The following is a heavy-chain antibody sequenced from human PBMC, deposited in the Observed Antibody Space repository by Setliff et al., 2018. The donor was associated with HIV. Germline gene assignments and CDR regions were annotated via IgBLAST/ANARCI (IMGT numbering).Heavy chain of an antibody. D-gene: IGHD3-10*01. CDR2: INAANGKT. V-gene: IGHV1-3*01. Sequence: ASVKVSCKASGFTFTTYAVNWVRQAPGQRPEWMGWINAANGKTRYPQRFEARVTITMDTGASTAYMELNSLRSEDSAVYYCARGVIRGVISQGGLDYWGPGTLVTSPQ. CDR3: ARGVIRGVISQGGLDY. J-gene: IGHJ4*02. CDR1: GFTFTTYA.